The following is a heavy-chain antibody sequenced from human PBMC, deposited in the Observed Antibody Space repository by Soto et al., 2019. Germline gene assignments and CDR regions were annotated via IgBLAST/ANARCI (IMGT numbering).Heavy chain of an antibody. V-gene: IGHV3-53*01. Sequence: PSETLSLTCTVSGGAISSYYWRWIRQPPGKGLEWIGYIYYSGSTYYADSVKGRFTISRDNSKNTLYLQMNSLRAEDTAVYYCAYSSTPFDYWGQGTLVTVSS. D-gene: IGHD6-13*01. CDR3: AYSSTPFDY. CDR2: IYYSGST. J-gene: IGHJ4*02. CDR1: GGAISSYY.